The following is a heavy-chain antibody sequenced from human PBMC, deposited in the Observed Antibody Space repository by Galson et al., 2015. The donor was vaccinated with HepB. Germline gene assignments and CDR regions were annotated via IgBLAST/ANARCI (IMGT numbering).Heavy chain of an antibody. V-gene: IGHV3-30-3*01. CDR2: ISYDGSNK. CDR3: ARDALRYFDWLSYFFDN. CDR1: GFTFSTYA. J-gene: IGHJ4*02. Sequence: SLRLSCAASGFTFSTYAMHWVRQAPGKGLEWVAVISYDGSNKYYADSVKGRFTISRDNSKNTLSLQMNSLRAEDTAVYYCARDALRYFDWLSYFFDNWGQGTLVTVSS. D-gene: IGHD3-9*01.